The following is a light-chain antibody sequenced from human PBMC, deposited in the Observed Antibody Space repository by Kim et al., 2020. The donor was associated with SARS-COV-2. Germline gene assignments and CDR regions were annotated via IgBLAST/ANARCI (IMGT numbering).Light chain of an antibody. CDR1: TPHIRRKA. CDR2: GRR. V-gene: IGLV1-44*01. Sequence: GTRPLSGRTPHIRRKAVDRYPQLPGRGPTLPIYGRRQRPSGGPGRFPGSKAGTSASLGISGLQSEDEADYYCASWDNWLNTLYVFGTGTKVTVL. CDR3: ASWDNWLNTLYV. J-gene: IGLJ1*01.